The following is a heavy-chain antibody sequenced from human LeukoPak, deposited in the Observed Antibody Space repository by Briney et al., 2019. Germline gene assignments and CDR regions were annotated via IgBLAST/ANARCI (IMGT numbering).Heavy chain of an antibody. CDR2: INAGNGNT. CDR1: GYTFTSYA. J-gene: IGHJ4*02. V-gene: IGHV1-3*01. D-gene: IGHD5-12*01. Sequence: GASVKVSCKASGYTFTSYAMHWVRQAPGQRLEWMGWINAGNGNTKYSQKFQGRVTITRDTSASTAYMELSSLRSEDTAVYYCARDRGSGYDYYFDYWGQGTLVTVSS. CDR3: ARDRGSGYDYYFDY.